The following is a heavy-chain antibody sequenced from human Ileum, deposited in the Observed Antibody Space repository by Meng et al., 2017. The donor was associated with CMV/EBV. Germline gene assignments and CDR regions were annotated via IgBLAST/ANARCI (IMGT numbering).Heavy chain of an antibody. CDR2: IKEDGSEK. J-gene: IGHJ4*02. CDR3: AGWGGEGSTSGLDS. CDR1: GFTFTGYA. V-gene: IGHV3-7*01. Sequence: GESLKISCAASGFTFTGYAMHWVRQAPGKGLEWVANIKEDGSEKNYVDSVKGRFTISRDNTDNLVQLQMSDLRAEDTSVYYCAGWGGEGSTSGLDSWGQGTLVTVSS. D-gene: IGHD3-10*01.